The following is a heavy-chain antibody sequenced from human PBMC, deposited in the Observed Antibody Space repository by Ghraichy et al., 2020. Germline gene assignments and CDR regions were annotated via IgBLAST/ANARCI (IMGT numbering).Heavy chain of an antibody. D-gene: IGHD6-13*01. Sequence: GESLNISCAASGFTFDDYTMHWVRQAPGKGLEWVSLISWDGGSTYYADSVKGRFTISRDNSKNSLYLQMNSLRTEDTALYYCALIAAAGSDAFDIWGQGTMVTVSS. CDR1: GFTFDDYT. CDR3: ALIAAAGSDAFDI. CDR2: ISWDGGST. V-gene: IGHV3-43*01. J-gene: IGHJ3*02.